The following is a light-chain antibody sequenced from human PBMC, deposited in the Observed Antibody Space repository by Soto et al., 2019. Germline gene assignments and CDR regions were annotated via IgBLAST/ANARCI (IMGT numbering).Light chain of an antibody. V-gene: IGLV2-14*01. CDR1: SSDVGGYNY. CDR2: DVS. Sequence: QSALTQPASVSGSHGQSITISCTGTSSDVGGYNYVSWYQQHPGKAPKLMIYDVSNRPSGVSNRFSGSKSGNTASLTISGLQAEDEADYYCSSYTSSSLYVFGTGNKVTVL. CDR3: SSYTSSSLYV. J-gene: IGLJ1*01.